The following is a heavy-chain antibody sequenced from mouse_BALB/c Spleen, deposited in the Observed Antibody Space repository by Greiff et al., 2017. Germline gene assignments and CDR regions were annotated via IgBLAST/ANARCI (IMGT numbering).Heavy chain of an antibody. CDR2: INPSNGRT. V-gene: IGHV1S81*02. Sequence: QVQLQQPGAELVKPGASVKLSCKASGYTFTSYWMHWVKQRPGQGLAWIGEINPSNGRTNYNEKFKSKATLTVDKSSSTAYMQLSSLTSEDSAVYDGARQDYYGSSYFDYWGQGTTRTVSS. J-gene: IGHJ2*01. D-gene: IGHD1-1*01. CDR3: ARQDYYGSSYFDY. CDR1: GYTFTSYW.